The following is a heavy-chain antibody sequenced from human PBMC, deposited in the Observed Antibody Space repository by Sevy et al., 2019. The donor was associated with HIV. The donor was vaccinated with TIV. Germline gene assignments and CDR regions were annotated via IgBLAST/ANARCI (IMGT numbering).Heavy chain of an antibody. V-gene: IGHV3-23*01. CDR3: AKDKFGTLYSSGWLGFDY. J-gene: IGHJ4*02. Sequence: GGSLRLSCAASGFTFSSYAMSWVRQAPGKGLEWVSAISGSGGSTYYADSVKGRFTISRDNSKNTLYLQMNSLRAEDTAVYYCAKDKFGTLYSSGWLGFDYWGQGTLVTVSS. CDR2: ISGSGGST. D-gene: IGHD6-19*01. CDR1: GFTFSSYA.